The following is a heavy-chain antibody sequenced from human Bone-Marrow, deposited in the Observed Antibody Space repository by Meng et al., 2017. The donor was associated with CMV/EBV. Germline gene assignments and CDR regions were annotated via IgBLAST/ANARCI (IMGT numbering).Heavy chain of an antibody. Sequence: ASVKVSCKSSGYTFSNFAVSWVRQAPGQGLEWMGWITVYNGKTKSAQKFQGRVTMTADTSTNTAYMELRNLRSDDTAVYYCARKTYYYDSSGQVDAFDIWGQGTMVTVSS. CDR1: GYTFSNFA. V-gene: IGHV1-18*01. CDR2: ITVYNGKT. D-gene: IGHD3-22*01. CDR3: ARKTYYYDSSGQVDAFDI. J-gene: IGHJ3*02.